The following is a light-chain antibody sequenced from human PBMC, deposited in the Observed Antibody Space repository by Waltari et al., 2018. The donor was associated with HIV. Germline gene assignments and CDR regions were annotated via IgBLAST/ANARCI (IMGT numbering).Light chain of an antibody. CDR2: EDK. V-gene: IGLV6-57*04. CDR3: QSYDSSNWV. CDR1: SGSIASNY. J-gene: IGLJ3*02. Sequence: NFMLTQPHSVSESPGKTVTISCTRRSGSIASNYVQWYQQRPASAPTTVIYEDKQRSSGVPDRFSGSIVTSSHSASLTISGLKIEDEADYYCQSYDSSNWVFGGGTKLTVL.